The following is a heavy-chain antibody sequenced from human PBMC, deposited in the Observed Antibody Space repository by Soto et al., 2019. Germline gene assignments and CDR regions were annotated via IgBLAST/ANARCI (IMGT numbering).Heavy chain of an antibody. V-gene: IGHV1-2*04. J-gene: IGHJ6*02. CDR2: INPNSGGT. CDR3: ARDLGITGTTPYYYGMDV. Sequence: ASVKVSCKASGYTFTGYYMPWVRQAPGQGLEWMGWINPNSGGTNYAQKFQGWVTMTRDTSISTAYMELSRLRSDDTAVYYCARDLGITGTTPYYYGMDVWGQGTTVTVSS. D-gene: IGHD1-20*01. CDR1: GYTFTGYY.